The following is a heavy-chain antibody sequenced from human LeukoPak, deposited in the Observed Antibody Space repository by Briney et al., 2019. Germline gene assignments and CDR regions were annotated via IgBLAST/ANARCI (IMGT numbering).Heavy chain of an antibody. CDR3: ARLVVNYYFDY. V-gene: IGHV4-34*01. J-gene: IGHJ4*02. Sequence: SETLSLTCAVYGGSFSDYNWTWIRQPPGKGLEWIGSIYYSGSTYYNPSLKSRVTISVDTSKNQFSLKLSSVTAADTAVYYCARLVVNYYFDYWGQGTLVTVSS. CDR2: IYYSGST. D-gene: IGHD2/OR15-2a*01. CDR1: GGSFSDYN.